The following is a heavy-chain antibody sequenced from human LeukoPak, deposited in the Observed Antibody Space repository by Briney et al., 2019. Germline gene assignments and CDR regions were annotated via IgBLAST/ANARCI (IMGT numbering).Heavy chain of an antibody. D-gene: IGHD1-7*01. V-gene: IGHV3-48*03. CDR1: GFTFSSYE. CDR2: ISSSGSTI. J-gene: IGHJ4*02. Sequence: GGSLRLSCAASGFTFSSYEMNWVRQAPGKGLEWVSYISSSGSTIYYADSVKGRFTISRDNAKNSLYLQMNSLRAEDTAVYYCASMNWNYYFDYWGQGTLVTASS. CDR3: ASMNWNYYFDY.